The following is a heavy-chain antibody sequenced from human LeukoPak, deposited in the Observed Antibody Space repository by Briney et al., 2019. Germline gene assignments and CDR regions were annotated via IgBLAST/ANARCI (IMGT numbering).Heavy chain of an antibody. CDR3: ARSNPGVNNWFDP. D-gene: IGHD2-21*01. CDR2: ISYDGSNK. J-gene: IGHJ5*02. CDR1: GFTFSSYA. Sequence: GGSLRLSCAASGFTFSSYAMHWVRQAPGKGLEWVAVISYDGSNKYYADSVKGRFTISRDNSKNTLYPQMNSLRAEDTAVYYCARSNPGVNNWFDPWGQGTLVTVSS. V-gene: IGHV3-30*04.